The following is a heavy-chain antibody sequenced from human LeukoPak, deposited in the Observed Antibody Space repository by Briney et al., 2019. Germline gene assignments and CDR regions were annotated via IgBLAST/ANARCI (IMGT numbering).Heavy chain of an antibody. D-gene: IGHD6-13*01. CDR2: INERGSST. CDR3: ARDMYSSSWPNFDY. V-gene: IGHV3-74*01. CDR1: GFTFSNSW. Sequence: GGSLRLSCAASGFTFSNSWLHWVRQAPGKGLVWVSRINERGSSTSYADSVKGRFTISRDNAKNSLYLQMNSLRAEDTAVYYCARDMYSSSWPNFDYWGQGTLVTVSS. J-gene: IGHJ4*02.